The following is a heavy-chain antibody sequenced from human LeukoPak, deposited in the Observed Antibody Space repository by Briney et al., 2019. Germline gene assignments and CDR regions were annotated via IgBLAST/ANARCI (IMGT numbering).Heavy chain of an antibody. Sequence: AGRSLRLSCAASGFTFSSYGMHWVRQAPGKGLEWVAIIWYDGNNKYYADSVKGRFTISRDNSKNTLYLQMNSLRADDTAVYYCAKSYDNHNWYFHLWGRGTLVTVSS. V-gene: IGHV3-33*06. CDR1: GFTFSSYG. D-gene: IGHD3-10*01. CDR3: AKSYDNHNWYFHL. J-gene: IGHJ2*01. CDR2: IWYDGNNK.